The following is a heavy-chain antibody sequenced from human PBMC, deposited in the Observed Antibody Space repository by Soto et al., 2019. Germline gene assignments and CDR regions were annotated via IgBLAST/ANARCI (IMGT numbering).Heavy chain of an antibody. CDR2: IYYSGST. CDR3: ARGFLDSIXY. V-gene: IGHV4-59*01. Sequence: SETLCLTCTVSGGSISSYYWSWIRQPPGKGLEWIGYIYYSGSTNYNPSLKSRVTISVDTSKNQFSLKLSSVTAADTAVYYCARGFLDSIXYWGQGTLVXVSS. J-gene: IGHJ4*02. CDR1: GGSISSYY. D-gene: IGHD1-1*01.